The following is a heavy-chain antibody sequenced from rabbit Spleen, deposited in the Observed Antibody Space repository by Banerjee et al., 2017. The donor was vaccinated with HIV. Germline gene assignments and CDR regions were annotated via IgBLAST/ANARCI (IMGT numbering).Heavy chain of an antibody. CDR1: GFDFSVYE. D-gene: IGHD2-1*01. V-gene: IGHV1S47*01. J-gene: IGHJ4*01. Sequence: QEQLVESGGGLVQPGGSPKLSCKASGFDFSVYELSWVRQAPGKGLEWIGYIDPIFGRTYYASWVNGRFTISSHNAQNTLYLQLNSLTAADTATYFCVRDLGYDDLSEKGYFNLWGQGTLVTVS. CDR3: VRDLGYDDLSEKGYFNL. CDR2: IDPIFGRT.